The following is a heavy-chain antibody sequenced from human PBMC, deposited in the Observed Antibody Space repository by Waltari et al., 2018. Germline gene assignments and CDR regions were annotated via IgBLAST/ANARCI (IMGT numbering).Heavy chain of an antibody. D-gene: IGHD3-10*01. Sequence: QVQLVESGGGVVQPGSSLRLSCAASGFTFSGYAMHWVRQAPGKGLEWVAVISYDGSNKYYADSVKGRFTISRDNSKNTLYLQMNSLRAEDTAVYYCARDGEDLWFGELPVDYWGQGTLVTVSS. CDR2: ISYDGSNK. CDR3: ARDGEDLWFGELPVDY. CDR1: GFTFSGYA. V-gene: IGHV3-30-3*01. J-gene: IGHJ4*02.